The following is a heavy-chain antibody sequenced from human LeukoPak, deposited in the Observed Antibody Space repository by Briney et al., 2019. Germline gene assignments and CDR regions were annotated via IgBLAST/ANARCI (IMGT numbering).Heavy chain of an antibody. D-gene: IGHD1-20*01. Sequence: PGGSLRLSCEASGFTFSTYWMSWVRQAPGKGLEWVANIKQDGSEKYYVDSVKGRFTISRDNAKNSLYLQMNSLRAEDTAVYYCARENAYNWNDVRAFDIWGQGTMVTVSS. CDR2: IKQDGSEK. CDR1: GFTFSTYW. J-gene: IGHJ3*02. CDR3: ARENAYNWNDVRAFDI. V-gene: IGHV3-7*01.